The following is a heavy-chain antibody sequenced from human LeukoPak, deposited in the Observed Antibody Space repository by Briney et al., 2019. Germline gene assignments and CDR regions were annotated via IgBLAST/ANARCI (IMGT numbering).Heavy chain of an antibody. D-gene: IGHD6-6*01. Sequence: PGGSLRLSCAASGFTFSSYGMHWVRQAPGKGLEWVAFIRYDGSNKYYADSVKDRFTISRDNSKNTLYLQMNSLRAEDTAVYYCAKAVEYSSSSIDYWGQGTLVTVSS. CDR3: AKAVEYSSSSIDY. J-gene: IGHJ4*02. CDR2: IRYDGSNK. V-gene: IGHV3-30*02. CDR1: GFTFSSYG.